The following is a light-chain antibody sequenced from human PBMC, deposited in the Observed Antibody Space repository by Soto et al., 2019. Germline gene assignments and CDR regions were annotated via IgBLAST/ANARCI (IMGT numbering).Light chain of an antibody. Sequence: QSALTQPPSASGSPGQSVTISCAGTSSDVGAYNYVSWYQQHPGKAPKLIISEVNKRPSGVPDRFSGSKSGNTPSLTVSGLQPEDEADYYCSSYGGPNNSNYVFGTGTKLTVL. CDR2: EVN. V-gene: IGLV2-8*01. J-gene: IGLJ1*01. CDR1: SSDVGAYNY. CDR3: SSYGGPNNSNYV.